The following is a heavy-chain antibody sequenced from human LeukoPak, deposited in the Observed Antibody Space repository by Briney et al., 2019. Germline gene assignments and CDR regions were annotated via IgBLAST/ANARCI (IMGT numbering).Heavy chain of an antibody. V-gene: IGHV3-53*01. CDR2: IYSGGST. D-gene: IGHD3-9*01. Sequence: GGSLRLSCAASGFTVSSNYMSWVRQAPGKGLEWVSVIYSGGSTYYADSVKGRFTISRDNSKNTLYLQMNSLGAEDTAVYYCARVDILTGYSTDYWGQGTLVTVSS. CDR3: ARVDILTGYSTDY. CDR1: GFTVSSNY. J-gene: IGHJ4*02.